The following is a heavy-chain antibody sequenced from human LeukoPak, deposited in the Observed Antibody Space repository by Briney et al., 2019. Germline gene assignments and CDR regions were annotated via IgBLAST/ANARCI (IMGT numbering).Heavy chain of an antibody. CDR3: ASIAAVIRSEYFQH. J-gene: IGHJ1*01. V-gene: IGHV1-2*02. D-gene: IGHD6-13*01. CDR2: INPNSGGT. Sequence: ASVKVSCKASGYTFTSYYMHWVRQAPGQGLEWMGWINPNSGGTNYAQKFQGRVTMTRDTSISTAYMELSRLRSDDTAVYYCASIAAVIRSEYFQHWGQGTLVTVSS. CDR1: GYTFTSYY.